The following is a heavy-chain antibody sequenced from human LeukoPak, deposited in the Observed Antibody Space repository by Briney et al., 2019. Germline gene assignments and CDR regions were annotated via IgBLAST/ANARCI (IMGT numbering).Heavy chain of an antibody. J-gene: IGHJ4*02. D-gene: IGHD2-15*01. Sequence: GGSLRLSCAASGFTVSSNYMSWVRQAPGKGLEWVSVIYSGGSTYYADSVKGRFTISRDNSKNTLYLQMNSPRAEDTAVYYCASEVVVAATFDYWGQGTLVTVSS. CDR1: GFTVSSNY. CDR3: ASEVVVAATFDY. V-gene: IGHV3-53*01. CDR2: IYSGGST.